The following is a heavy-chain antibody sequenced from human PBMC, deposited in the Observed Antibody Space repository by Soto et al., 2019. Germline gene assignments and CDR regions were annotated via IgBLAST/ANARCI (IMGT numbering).Heavy chain of an antibody. CDR1: GGSISSSSYY. V-gene: IGHV4-39*01. CDR2: IYYSGST. D-gene: IGHD4-4*01. Sequence: ASETLSLTCTVSGGSISSSSYYWGWIRQPPGKGLEWIGSIYYSGSTYYNPSLKSRVTISVDTSKNQFSLKLSSVTAADTAVYYCARAGHDYSNSWFDPWGQGTLVTVSS. CDR3: ARAGHDYSNSWFDP. J-gene: IGHJ5*02.